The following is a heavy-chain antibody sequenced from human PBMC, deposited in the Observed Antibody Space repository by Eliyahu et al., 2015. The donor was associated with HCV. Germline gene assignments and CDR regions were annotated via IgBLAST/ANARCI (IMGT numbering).Heavy chain of an antibody. D-gene: IGHD2-2*02. CDR2: IYYSGST. V-gene: IGHV4-31*03. CDR3: ARSPVGHCSSTNCYRYFDL. Sequence: QVQLQESGPGLVKPSQTLSLTCSVSGDSISSSGDYYWSWIRQHPGKGLEWIGYIYYSGSTPYNPSLKSRVAFSVDTSRNQFSLKLSSVTAADTAVYYCARSPVGHCSSTNCYRYFDLWGRGTLVTVSS. J-gene: IGHJ2*01. CDR1: GDSISSSGDYY.